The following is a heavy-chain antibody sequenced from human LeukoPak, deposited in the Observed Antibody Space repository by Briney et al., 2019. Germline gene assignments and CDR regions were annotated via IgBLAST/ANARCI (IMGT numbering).Heavy chain of an antibody. J-gene: IGHJ6*03. CDR1: GGFFRVCY. CDR3: ARQGITMVRGVRYMDV. V-gene: IGHV4-34*01. CDR2: YNHSGST. Sequence: ADTQSLMCAVYGGFFRVCYWQWLRHPRGGGGEWLGEYNHSGSTNYNPSLKSRVTISVDTSKNQFCLKLSSVTAADTAVYYCARQGITMVRGVRYMDVWGKGTTVTVSS. D-gene: IGHD3-10*01.